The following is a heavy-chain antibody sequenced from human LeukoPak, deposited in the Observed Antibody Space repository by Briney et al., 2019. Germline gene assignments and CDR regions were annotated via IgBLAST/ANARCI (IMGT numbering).Heavy chain of an antibody. J-gene: IGHJ4*02. CDR1: GGSISSYY. CDR2: IYYSGSI. CDR3: ARGWRYSSGSGIVYSYDG. V-gene: IGHV4-59*01. D-gene: IGHD6-19*01. Sequence: PSETLSLTCTVSGGSISSYYWSWIRQPPGKGLEWIGYIYYSGSINYNPSLKSRVTLSVDTSKNQFSLKLSSVTAADTAVYYCARGWRYSSGSGIVYSYDGWGQGTLVTVSS.